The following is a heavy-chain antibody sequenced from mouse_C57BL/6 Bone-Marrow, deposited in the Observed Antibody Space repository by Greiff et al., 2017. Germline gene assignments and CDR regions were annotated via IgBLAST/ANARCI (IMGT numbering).Heavy chain of an antibody. CDR3: ARVPFYYCAMDY. CDR1: GFTFSSYA. V-gene: IGHV5-4*01. Sequence: EVQGVESGGGLVKPGGSLKLSCAASGFTFSSYAMSWVRQTPEKRLEWVATISDGGSYTYYPDNVKGRFTISRDNAKNNLYLQMSHLKSEDTAVYYCARVPFYYCAMDYWGQGTSVTVSS. J-gene: IGHJ4*01. CDR2: ISDGGSYT.